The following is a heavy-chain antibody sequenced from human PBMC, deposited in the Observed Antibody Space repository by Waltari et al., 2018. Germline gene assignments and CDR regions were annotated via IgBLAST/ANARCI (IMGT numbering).Heavy chain of an antibody. CDR1: GFTFSNFA. D-gene: IGHD3-16*01. V-gene: IGHV3-23*01. CDR3: AKGYYVAAYFDH. J-gene: IGHJ4*02. CDR2: INSDGDLT. Sequence: EVQLLASGGGLVQPGGSLRLPCAASGFTFSNFAMGWVRQAPGKGLEWVSTINSDGDLTYYADSVKGRFTISRDNSKNTLYLQVSSLRAEDTAVYYCAKGYYVAAYFDHWGQGTLVTVSS.